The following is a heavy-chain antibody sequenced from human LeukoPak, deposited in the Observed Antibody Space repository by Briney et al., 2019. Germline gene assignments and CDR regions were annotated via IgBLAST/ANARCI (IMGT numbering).Heavy chain of an antibody. J-gene: IGHJ4*02. CDR3: ATGYYDILTGYYPFDY. CDR1: GYTLTELS. D-gene: IGHD3-9*01. Sequence: ASAKVSCKVSGYTLTELSMHWVRQAPGKGLEWMGGFDPEDGETIYAQKFQGRVTMTEDTSTDTAYAELSSLRSEDTAVYYCATGYYDILTGYYPFDYWGQGTLVTVSS. V-gene: IGHV1-24*01. CDR2: FDPEDGET.